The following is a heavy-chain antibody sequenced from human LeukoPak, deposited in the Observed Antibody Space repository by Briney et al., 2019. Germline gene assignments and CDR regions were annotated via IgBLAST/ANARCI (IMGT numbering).Heavy chain of an antibody. CDR3: ARGARDGYNSPPAPNDL. V-gene: IGHV4-31*03. D-gene: IGHD5-24*01. J-gene: IGHJ5*02. Sequence: SETLSLTCTVSGVSISSDAYYWSWIRQHPGKGLEWVGYIYYTGSTYYNPSLLSRMTISVDTSKNQFSLNLSSVTAADTAVYYCARGARDGYNSPPAPNDLWGQGTLVTVSS. CDR1: GVSISSDAYY. CDR2: IYYTGST.